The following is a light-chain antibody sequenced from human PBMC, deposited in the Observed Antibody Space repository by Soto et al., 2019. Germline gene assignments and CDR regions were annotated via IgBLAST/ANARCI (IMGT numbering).Light chain of an antibody. CDR3: SSYASSSTVL. V-gene: IGLV2-14*03. CDR2: DVS. CDR1: ISDVGGYNY. Sequence: QSALTQPASVSGSPGQSITISCTGTISDVGGYNYVSWYQHHPGKAPKLIIFDVSHSPSGVSDRFSGSKSGNTASLTISGLQAEDEGDYYCSSYASSSTVLFGGGTKVTVL. J-gene: IGLJ2*01.